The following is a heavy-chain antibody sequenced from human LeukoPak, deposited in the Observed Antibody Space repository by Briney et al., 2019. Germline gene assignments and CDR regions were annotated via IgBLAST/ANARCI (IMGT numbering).Heavy chain of an antibody. J-gene: IGHJ6*03. CDR2: IKQDGSEK. CDR1: GFTFSSYW. CDR3: ARDSPDCSSTSCYRFPQVNYYYYYMDV. D-gene: IGHD2-2*02. V-gene: IGHV3-7*01. Sequence: GGSLRLSCAASGFTFSSYWMSWVRQAPGKGLEWVANIKQDGSEKYYVDSVKGRFTISRDNAKNSLYLQMNSLRAEDTAVYYCARDSPDCSSTSCYRFPQVNYYYYYMDVWGKGTTVTVSS.